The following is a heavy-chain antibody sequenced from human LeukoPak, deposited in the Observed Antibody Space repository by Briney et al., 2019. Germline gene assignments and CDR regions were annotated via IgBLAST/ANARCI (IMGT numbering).Heavy chain of an antibody. CDR3: TRYCSSTSSSCYMTGSYYGVDV. CDR1: GFTFSTYA. Sequence: GGSLRLSCAASGFTFSTYAMTWVRQAPGMELEWVSAISGSGGTTYYIDSVKGRFTISRDNSKNTLFLQMNSLRAEDTGVYYCTRYCSSTSSSCYMTGSYYGVDVWGQGTTVTVSS. V-gene: IGHV3-23*01. CDR2: ISGSGGTT. J-gene: IGHJ6*02. D-gene: IGHD2-2*01.